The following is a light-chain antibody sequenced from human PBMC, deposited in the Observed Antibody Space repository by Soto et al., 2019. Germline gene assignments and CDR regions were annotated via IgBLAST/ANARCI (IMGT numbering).Light chain of an antibody. V-gene: IGKV3-20*01. Sequence: EIVLTQSPGTLSLSPGERATLSCRASQSFSGYLAWYQQKPGQAPRLLISGAYSRATGVPDRFRGSGSGTDFTLTITRLEPEDFAVYYCQQYGSSSHWTFGQWTKVDIK. J-gene: IGKJ1*01. CDR2: GAY. CDR3: QQYGSSSHWT. CDR1: QSFSGY.